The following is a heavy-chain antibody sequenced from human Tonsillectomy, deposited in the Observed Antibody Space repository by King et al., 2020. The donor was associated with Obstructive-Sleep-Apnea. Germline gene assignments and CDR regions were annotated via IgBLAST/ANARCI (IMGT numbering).Heavy chain of an antibody. D-gene: IGHD3-16*01. CDR2: IFSNDEK. J-gene: IGHJ4*02. V-gene: IGHV2-26*01. Sequence: VTLKESGPVLVKPTETLTLTCTVSGFSLSNARMGVSWIRQPPGKALEWLAHIFSNDEKSYSTSLKSRLTISKDTSKSQVVLTMTNMDPVDTATYYCARSEITFGGVGLNDYFDYWGQGTLVTVSS. CDR3: ARSEITFGGVGLNDYFDY. CDR1: GFSLSNARMG.